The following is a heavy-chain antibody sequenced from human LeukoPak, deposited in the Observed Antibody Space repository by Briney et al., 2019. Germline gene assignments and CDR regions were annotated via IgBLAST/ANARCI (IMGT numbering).Heavy chain of an antibody. CDR3: ARARGDFWSGYAHPDAFDI. D-gene: IGHD3-3*01. V-gene: IGHV3-20*04. Sequence: RSGGSLRLSCAASGFTFDDYGMSRVRQAPGKGLEWVSGINWNGGSTGYADSVKGRFTISRDNAKNSLYLQMNSLRAEDTALYYCARARGDFWSGYAHPDAFDIWGQGTMVTVSS. CDR1: GFTFDDYG. J-gene: IGHJ3*02. CDR2: INWNGGST.